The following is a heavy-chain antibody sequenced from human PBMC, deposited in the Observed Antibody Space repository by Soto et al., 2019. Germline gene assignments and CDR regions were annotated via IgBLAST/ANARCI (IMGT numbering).Heavy chain of an antibody. CDR1: GYTFTSYY. CDR2: INPSGGST. J-gene: IGHJ6*02. D-gene: IGHD3-3*01. CDR3: ARATEDYDFWSGYYFYYYYGMDV. Sequence: ASVKVSCKASGYTFTSYYMHWVRQAPGQGLEWMGIINPSGGSTSYAQKFQGRVTMTRDTSTSTVYMELSSLRSEDTAVYYCARATEDYDFWSGYYFYYYYGMDVWGQGTTVTVSS. V-gene: IGHV1-46*01.